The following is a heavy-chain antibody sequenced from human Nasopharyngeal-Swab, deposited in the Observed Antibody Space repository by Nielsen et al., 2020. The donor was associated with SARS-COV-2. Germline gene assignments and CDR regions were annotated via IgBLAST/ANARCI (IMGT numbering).Heavy chain of an antibody. CDR1: GFTFSSYG. D-gene: IGHD3-10*01. V-gene: IGHV3-30*18. CDR3: AKDVTVGGLPWSGGGGMDV. CDR2: ISYDGSNK. J-gene: IGHJ6*02. Sequence: GGSLRLSCAASGFTFSSYGMHWVRQAPGKGLEWVAVISYDGSNKYYADSVKGRFTISRDNSKNTLYLQMNSLRAEDTAVYYCAKDVTVGGLPWSGGGGMDVWGQGTTVTVSS.